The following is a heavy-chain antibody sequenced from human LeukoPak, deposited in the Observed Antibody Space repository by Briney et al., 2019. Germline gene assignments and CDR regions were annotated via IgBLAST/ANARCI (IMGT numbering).Heavy chain of an antibody. CDR2: ISGSGGST. D-gene: IGHD6-6*01. CDR3: AKGKYSSSHRDY. Sequence: PGGSLRLSCAASGFTISSWAMSWVRQAPGKGLEWVSAISGSGGSTYYAGSVKGRFTISRDNSKNTLFLQMNSLRAEDTAVYYCAKGKYSSSHRDYWGQGTLVTVSS. CDR1: GFTISSWA. V-gene: IGHV3-23*01. J-gene: IGHJ4*02.